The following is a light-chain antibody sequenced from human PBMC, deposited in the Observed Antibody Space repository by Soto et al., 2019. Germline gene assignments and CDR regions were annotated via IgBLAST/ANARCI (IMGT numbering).Light chain of an antibody. CDR1: SSNIGAGYD. V-gene: IGLV1-40*01. CDR2: GNI. CDR3: QSYDNSLSGFL. J-gene: IGLJ3*02. Sequence: QLVLTQPPSVSGAPGQRVTISCTGSSSNIGAGYDVHWYQQLPGTAPKLLIYGNINRPSGVPDRFSGSKSGTSASLAITGLQAEDEADYYCQSYDNSLSGFLFGGGTKLTVL.